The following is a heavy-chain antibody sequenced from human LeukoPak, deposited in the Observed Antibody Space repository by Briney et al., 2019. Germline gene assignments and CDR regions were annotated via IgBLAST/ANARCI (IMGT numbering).Heavy chain of an antibody. CDR1: GGSISSGGYS. D-gene: IGHD4-17*01. CDR2: IYFSGST. J-gene: IGHJ3*02. Sequence: TLSLTCAVSGGSISSGGYSWSWIRQPPGRGLEWIGDIYFSGSTYYNPSLKSRVTISVDTSKNQFSLKLSSVTAADTAVYYCARDLGADYGDYGHAFDIWGQGTMVTVSS. V-gene: IGHV4-30-4*07. CDR3: ARDLGADYGDYGHAFDI.